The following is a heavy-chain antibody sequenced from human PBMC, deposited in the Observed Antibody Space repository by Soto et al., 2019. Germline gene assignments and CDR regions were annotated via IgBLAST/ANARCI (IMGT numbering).Heavy chain of an antibody. D-gene: IGHD2-2*02. Sequence: QVQLVESGGGVVQPGRSLRLSCAASGFTFSSYAMHWVRQAPGKGLEWVAVISYDGSNKYYADSVKGRFTISRDNSKNTLYLQMNSLRAEDTAVYYCARELGYCSSTSCYTPLGYYYGMDVWGQGTTVTVSS. CDR1: GFTFSSYA. V-gene: IGHV3-30-3*01. CDR3: ARELGYCSSTSCYTPLGYYYGMDV. CDR2: ISYDGSNK. J-gene: IGHJ6*02.